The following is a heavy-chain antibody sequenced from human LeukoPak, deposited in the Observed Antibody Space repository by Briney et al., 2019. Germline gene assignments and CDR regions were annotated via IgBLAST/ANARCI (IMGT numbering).Heavy chain of an antibody. CDR2: INYSGST. J-gene: IGHJ6*03. D-gene: IGHD6-13*01. Sequence: PSETLSLTCTVSGVSISSYYWSWLRQPPGKGLEWWGYINYSGSTNYNPSLKSRVTISVDTSKNQFSLKLSSVTAADTAVYYCAREHSSSWSIGDYYYYYMDVWGKGTTVTVSS. CDR1: GVSISSYY. V-gene: IGHV4-59*01. CDR3: AREHSSSWSIGDYYYYYMDV.